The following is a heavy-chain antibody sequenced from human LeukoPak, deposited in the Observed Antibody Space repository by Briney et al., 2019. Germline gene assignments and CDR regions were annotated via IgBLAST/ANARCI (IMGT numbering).Heavy chain of an antibody. J-gene: IGHJ5*02. Sequence: ASVKVSCKASGGTFSSYGISWVRQAPGQGLEWMGWISAYNGNTNYAQKLQGRVTMTTDTSTSTAYMELRSLRSDDTAVYYCARNVLLWFGELSKESNWFDPWGQGTLVTVSS. CDR2: ISAYNGNT. D-gene: IGHD3-10*01. V-gene: IGHV1-18*01. CDR1: GGTFSSYG. CDR3: ARNVLLWFGELSKESNWFDP.